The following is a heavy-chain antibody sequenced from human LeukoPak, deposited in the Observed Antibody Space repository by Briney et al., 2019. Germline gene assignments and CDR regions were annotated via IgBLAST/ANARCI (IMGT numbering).Heavy chain of an antibody. J-gene: IGHJ6*02. D-gene: IGHD3-3*01. CDR2: IYYSGST. CDR3: ARRYDFWSGANDYYYYGMDV. Sequence: PSETLSLTCSVSGASISTSSFYWGWIRQPPGKGLEWIGSIYYSGSTYYNPSLKSRVTISVDTSKNQFSLKLSSVTAADTAVYYCARRYDFWSGANDYYYYGMDVWGQGTTVTVSS. CDR1: GASISTSSFY. V-gene: IGHV4-39*01.